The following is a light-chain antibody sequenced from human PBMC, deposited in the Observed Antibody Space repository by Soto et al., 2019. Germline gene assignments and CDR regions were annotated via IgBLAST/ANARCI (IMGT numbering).Light chain of an antibody. CDR1: QGISNS. J-gene: IGKJ4*01. CDR2: TAS. CDR3: QKYNSAPLT. V-gene: IGKV1-27*01. Sequence: DIQMTQSPSSLSASVGDRVTITCRASQGISNSLAWYQQKPGKVPKLLIYTASTLQSGVPSRFSGRGFWTDFTLTITSLLPEDVATYYCQKYNSAPLTFGGGTKVEIK.